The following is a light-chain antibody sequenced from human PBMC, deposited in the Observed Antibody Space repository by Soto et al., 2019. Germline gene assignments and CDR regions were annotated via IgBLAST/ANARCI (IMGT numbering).Light chain of an antibody. Sequence: QSVLTPPASVFGSPGQSLTISCTGTSSDVGGYNFVSWYQQHPGKAPKLMIYEVCNRPSGVSNRFSCSKSGNTASLTISGLQPEDEADYYCSSYTTSSTVVFGTGTKVTVL. CDR2: EVC. J-gene: IGLJ1*01. CDR3: SSYTTSSTVV. CDR1: SSDVGGYNF. V-gene: IGLV2-14*03.